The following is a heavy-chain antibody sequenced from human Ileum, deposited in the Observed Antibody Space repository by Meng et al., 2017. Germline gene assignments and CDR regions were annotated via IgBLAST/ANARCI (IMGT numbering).Heavy chain of an antibody. V-gene: IGHV6-1*01. CDR2: TYYRSEWQN. Sequence: GRGRANPAPTLSAPCAISGARCSSHRALWHWVRQSPSRGLEWLGQTYYRSEWQNRYGVSVKSRITITADTSRNQISLNLNSVTPEDTAVYYCTTWYGEYWGQGTLVTVSS. J-gene: IGHJ4*02. D-gene: IGHD3-10*01. CDR3: TTWYGEY. CDR1: GARCSSHRAL.